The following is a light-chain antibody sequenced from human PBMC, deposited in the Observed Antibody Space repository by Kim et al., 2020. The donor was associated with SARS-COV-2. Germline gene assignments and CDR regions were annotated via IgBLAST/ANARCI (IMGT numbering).Light chain of an antibody. CDR2: DAS. Sequence: PGERAPLSCRASQSVSSYLAWYQQKPGQAPRLLIYDASNRATGIPARFSGSGSGTDFTLTISSLEPEDFAVYYCQQRSNWPLTFGGGTKVDIK. CDR3: QQRSNWPLT. CDR1: QSVSSY. J-gene: IGKJ4*01. V-gene: IGKV3-11*01.